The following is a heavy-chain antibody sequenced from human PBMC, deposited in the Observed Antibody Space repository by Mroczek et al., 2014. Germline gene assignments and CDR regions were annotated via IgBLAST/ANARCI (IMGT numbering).Heavy chain of an antibody. J-gene: IGHJ4*02. V-gene: IGHV4-34*01. CDR2: INHSGST. CDR3: AREHRINYYGSGRLDY. D-gene: IGHD3-10*01. Sequence: QVQLQQWGAGLLKPSETLSLTCAVYGGSFSGYYWSWIRQPPGKGLEWIGEINHSGSTNYNPSLKSRVTISVDTSTNQFSLKLSSVTAADTAVYYCAREHRINYYGSGRLDYWGQGTLVTVSS. CDR1: GGSFSGYY.